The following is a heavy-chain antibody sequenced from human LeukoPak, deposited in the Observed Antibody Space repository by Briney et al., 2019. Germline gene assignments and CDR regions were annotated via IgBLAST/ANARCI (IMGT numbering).Heavy chain of an antibody. CDR3: ARPLGYCSGGSCSVDY. J-gene: IGHJ4*02. CDR1: GFTFRSYA. V-gene: IGHV5-51*01. CDR2: IYPGDSDT. Sequence: GGSLRLSCAVSGFTFRSYAMSWVRQAPGKGLEWMGIIYPGDSDTRYSPSFQGQVIISADKSISTAYLQWSSLKASDTAMYYCARPLGYCSGGSCSVDYWGQGTLVTVSS. D-gene: IGHD2-15*01.